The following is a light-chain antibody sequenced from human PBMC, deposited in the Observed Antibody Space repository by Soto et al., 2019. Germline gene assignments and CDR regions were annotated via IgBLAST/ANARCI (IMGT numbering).Light chain of an antibody. V-gene: IGLV1-40*01. CDR1: SSNIGAGYD. CDR2: DNN. CDR3: QSYDSSLSVWV. J-gene: IGLJ3*02. Sequence: QSVLTQPPSVSGAPGQRVTISCTGSSSNIGAGYDVHWYQQLPGTAPQLVIYDNNNRPSGVPDRFSGSKSGTSASLAITGLQAEDEADYYCQSYDSSLSVWVFGGGTKVTVL.